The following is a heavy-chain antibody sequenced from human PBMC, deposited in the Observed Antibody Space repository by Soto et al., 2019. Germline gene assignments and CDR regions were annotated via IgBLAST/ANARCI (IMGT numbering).Heavy chain of an antibody. Sequence: SETLSLTCTVSGGSISSYYWSWIRQPPVKGLEWIGYIYYSGSTNYNPSLKSRVTISVDTSKNQFSLKLSSVTAADTAVYYCAGQYSFGSYGMDVWGQGTTATVSS. J-gene: IGHJ6*02. CDR3: AGQYSFGSYGMDV. CDR1: GGSISSYY. CDR2: IYYSGST. V-gene: IGHV4-59*08. D-gene: IGHD5-18*01.